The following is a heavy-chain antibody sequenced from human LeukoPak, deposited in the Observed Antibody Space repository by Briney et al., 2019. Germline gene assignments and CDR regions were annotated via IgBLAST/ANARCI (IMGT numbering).Heavy chain of an antibody. CDR1: GGSINSGSYY. J-gene: IGHJ4*02. D-gene: IGHD6-13*01. CDR2: IYTGGST. Sequence: PSETLSLTCTVSGGSINSGSYYWSWIRQPAGKGLEWIGRIYTGGSTKYNPSLKSRVTISVDTSKNQFSLKLSSVTAADTAVYYCARGSSSPIFDYWGQGTLVTVSS. CDR3: ARGSSSPIFDY. V-gene: IGHV4-61*02.